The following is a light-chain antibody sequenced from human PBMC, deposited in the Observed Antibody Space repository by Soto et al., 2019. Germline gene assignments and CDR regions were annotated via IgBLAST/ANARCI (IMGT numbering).Light chain of an antibody. J-gene: IGKJ4*01. CDR1: QDITHN. V-gene: IGKV1-33*01. Sequence: DIQMTQSPSSLSASVGDRVSITCQASQDITHNLNWYQQKPGKAPQILISDASNLERGVPSRFSGTGTGTDFTLTLTNLQPEDIATYYCQQCDNLPLTFGGGTKVEIK. CDR3: QQCDNLPLT. CDR2: DAS.